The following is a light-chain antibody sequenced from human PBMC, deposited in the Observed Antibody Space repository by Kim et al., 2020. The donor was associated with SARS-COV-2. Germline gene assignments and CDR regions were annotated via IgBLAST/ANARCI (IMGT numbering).Light chain of an antibody. CDR3: QQSYVTPRT. V-gene: IGKV1-39*01. J-gene: IGKJ1*01. CDR1: QTISNY. CDR2: TAS. Sequence: ASVGDSVPITCRTSQTISNYLNWYQQKPGKAPKLLIFTASSLQSGVPSRFSGRASGTDFTLTITSLQPEDFATYYCQQSYVTPRTFGQGTKVDIK.